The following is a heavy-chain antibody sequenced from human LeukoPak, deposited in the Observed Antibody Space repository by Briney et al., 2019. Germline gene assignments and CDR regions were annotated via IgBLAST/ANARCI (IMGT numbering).Heavy chain of an antibody. D-gene: IGHD1-26*01. CDR3: ARGRQVGNTGYYFDN. CDR2: SSYSGST. CDR1: GGSINSNY. J-gene: IGHJ4*02. Sequence: PSDTLSLTCTVSGGSINSNYWSWIRQPPEKGLEWIGYSSYSGSTNYNTSLKSRVTISLDTSKSQFSLNLNSVTAADTAVYYCARGRQVGNTGYYFDNWGQGTLVTVSS. V-gene: IGHV4-59*07.